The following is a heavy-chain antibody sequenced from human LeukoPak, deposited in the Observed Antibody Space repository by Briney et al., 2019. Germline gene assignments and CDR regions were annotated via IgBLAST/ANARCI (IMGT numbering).Heavy chain of an antibody. Sequence: PGGSLRLSCAASGFTFSSYWMSWVRQAPGKGLEWVANIKQDGSEKYYVDSVKGRFTISRDNAKNSLYLQMNSLRAEDTAVYYCARVGIAYYYDSSGYYTDFWGQGTLFTVSS. J-gene: IGHJ4*02. D-gene: IGHD3-22*01. CDR1: GFTFSSYW. CDR2: IKQDGSEK. V-gene: IGHV3-7*01. CDR3: ARVGIAYYYDSSGYYTDF.